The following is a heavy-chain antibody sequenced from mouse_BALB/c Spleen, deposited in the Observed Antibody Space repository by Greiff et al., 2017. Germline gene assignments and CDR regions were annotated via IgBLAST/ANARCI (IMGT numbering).Heavy chain of an antibody. D-gene: IGHD3-1*01. Sequence: EVKVVESGGGLVKPGGSLKLSCAASGFTFSSYAMSWVRQTPEKRLEWVASISSGGSTYYPDSVKGRFTISRDNARNILYLQMSSLRSEDTAMYYCAREAGYDEIYYAMDYWGQGTSVTVSS. V-gene: IGHV5-6-5*01. CDR3: AREAGYDEIYYAMDY. J-gene: IGHJ4*01. CDR2: ISSGGST. CDR1: GFTFSSYA.